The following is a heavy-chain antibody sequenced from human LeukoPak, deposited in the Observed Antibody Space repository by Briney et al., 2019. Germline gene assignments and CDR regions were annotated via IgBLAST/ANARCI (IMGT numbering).Heavy chain of an antibody. D-gene: IGHD3-16*02. V-gene: IGHV3-33*06. J-gene: IGHJ6*03. CDR3: AKGRFGGGIVDSYMDV. Sequence: GGSLRLSCAASGFNFNNNGMHWVRQAPGKGLEWEAGILYDGSNKYYVESVEGRFTISRDNSKNTLYLQMNSLRAEDTAVYYCAKGRFGGGIVDSYMDVWGKGTTVTVSS. CDR1: GFNFNNNG. CDR2: ILYDGSNK.